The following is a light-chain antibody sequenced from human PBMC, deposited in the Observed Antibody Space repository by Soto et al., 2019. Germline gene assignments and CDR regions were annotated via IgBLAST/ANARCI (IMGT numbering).Light chain of an antibody. Sequence: EVVLTESPVTLSFSPGERAPLSWRASQSFRGLLAWYQQKHGQAPRLLIYDAYNRATGIPPRFSGSGYGTDFNLTISSLETEDSAVYYCQQRHMWPITFGQGTRLEIK. CDR2: DAY. CDR1: QSFRGL. J-gene: IGKJ5*01. CDR3: QQRHMWPIT. V-gene: IGKV3-11*01.